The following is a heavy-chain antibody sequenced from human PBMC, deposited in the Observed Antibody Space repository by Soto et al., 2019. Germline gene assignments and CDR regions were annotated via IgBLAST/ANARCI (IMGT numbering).Heavy chain of an antibody. CDR2: IIPIFGTA. V-gene: IGHV1-69*13. D-gene: IGHD3-3*01. CDR1: GGTFSSYA. Sequence: RASVKVSCKASGGTFSSYAISWVRQAPGQGLEWMGGIIPIFGTANYAQKFQGRVTITADESTSTAYMELSSLRSEDTAVYYCARAVFDFWSGLNYYYGMDVWGQGTTVTVSS. J-gene: IGHJ6*02. CDR3: ARAVFDFWSGLNYYYGMDV.